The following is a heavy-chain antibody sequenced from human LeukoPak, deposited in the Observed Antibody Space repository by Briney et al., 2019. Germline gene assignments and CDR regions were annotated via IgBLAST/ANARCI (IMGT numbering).Heavy chain of an antibody. J-gene: IGHJ4*02. V-gene: IGHV4-59*11. CDR2: IYYSGST. Sequence: SETLSLTCTVSGGSISSHYWSWIRQPPGKGLEWIGYIYYSGSTNYNPSLKSRVTISVDTSKNQSSLKLSSVTAADTAVYYCARESAGMSYFDYWGQGTLVTVSS. CDR1: GGSISSHY. CDR3: ARESAGMSYFDY.